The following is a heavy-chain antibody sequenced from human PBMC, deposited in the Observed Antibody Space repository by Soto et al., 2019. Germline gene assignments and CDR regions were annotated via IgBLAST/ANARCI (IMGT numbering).Heavy chain of an antibody. V-gene: IGHV3-23*01. CDR2: ISGSGGST. CDR1: GVTCRSYA. D-gene: IGHD3-10*01. CDR3: AKDITGVGITLGPGKGFDY. Sequence: GGPLRLACPAAGVTCRSYAMSVVRHAPGKGLESVSAISGSGGSTYYADSVKGRFTISRDNAKNSLYLQMNSLRAEDTALYYCAKDITGVGITLGPGKGFDYWGQGKRVTVSS. J-gene: IGHJ4*02.